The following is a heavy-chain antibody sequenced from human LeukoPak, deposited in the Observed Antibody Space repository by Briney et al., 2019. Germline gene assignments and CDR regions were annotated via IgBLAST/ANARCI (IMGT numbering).Heavy chain of an antibody. D-gene: IGHD5-18*01. J-gene: IGHJ4*02. CDR2: ISGSGGST. Sequence: GGSLRLSCAASGFTFSSYAISWVRQAPGKGLEWVSAISGSGGSTYYADSVKGRFTISRDNSKNTLYLQMNSLRAEDTAVYYCAKAVLYSYGTGPDYWGQGTLVTVSS. CDR3: AKAVLYSYGTGPDY. CDR1: GFTFSSYA. V-gene: IGHV3-23*01.